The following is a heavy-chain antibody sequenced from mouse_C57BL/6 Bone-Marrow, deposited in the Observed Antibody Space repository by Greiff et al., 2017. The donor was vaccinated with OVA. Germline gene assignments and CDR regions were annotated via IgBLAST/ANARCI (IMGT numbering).Heavy chain of an antibody. CDR2: IDPSDSYT. D-gene: IGHD1-1*01. CDR3: ASAFITTVVAGAMDY. V-gene: IGHV1-69*01. CDR1: GYTFTSYW. J-gene: IGHJ4*01. Sequence: VQLQQPGAELVMPGASVKLSCKASGYTFTSYWMHWVKQRPGQGLEWIGEIDPSDSYTNYNQKFKGKSTLTVDKSSSTAYMQLSSLTSEDSAVYYCASAFITTVVAGAMDYWGQGTSVTVSA.